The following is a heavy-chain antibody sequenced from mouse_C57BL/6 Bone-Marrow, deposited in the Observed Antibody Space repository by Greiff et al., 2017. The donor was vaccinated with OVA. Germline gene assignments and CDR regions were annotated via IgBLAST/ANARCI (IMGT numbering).Heavy chain of an antibody. D-gene: IGHD2-3*01. Sequence: VKLMESGPGLVQPSQSLSITCTVSGFSLTSYGVHWVRQSPGKGLEWLGVIWSGGSTDYNAAFISRLSISKDNSKSQVFFKMNSLQADDTAIYYCARTGDGYYLTWFAYWGQGTLVTVSA. V-gene: IGHV2-2*01. CDR3: ARTGDGYYLTWFAY. J-gene: IGHJ3*01. CDR2: IWSGGST. CDR1: GFSLTSYG.